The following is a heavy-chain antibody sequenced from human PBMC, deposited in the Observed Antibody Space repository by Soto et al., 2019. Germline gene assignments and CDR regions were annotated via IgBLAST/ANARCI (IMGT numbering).Heavy chain of an antibody. CDR3: ATGNRKRSSWWIFDY. Sequence: QVQLVQSGAEVKKPGASVKVSCKASGYTFTSYGISWVRQAPGQGLEWMGWISAYNGNTNYAQKLQGRGTMTTDTSTSTAYMELRSLRSDDTAVYYCATGNRKRSSWWIFDYWGQGTLVTVSS. CDR2: ISAYNGNT. D-gene: IGHD6-13*01. V-gene: IGHV1-18*01. CDR1: GYTFTSYG. J-gene: IGHJ4*02.